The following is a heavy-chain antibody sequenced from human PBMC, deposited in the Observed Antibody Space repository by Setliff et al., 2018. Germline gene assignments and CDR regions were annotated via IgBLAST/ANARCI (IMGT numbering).Heavy chain of an antibody. D-gene: IGHD3-22*01. J-gene: IGHJ5*02. CDR2: INPNSGGT. Sequence: ASVKVSCKASGYTFTGYYMHWVRQAPGQGLEWMGWINPNSGGTNYAQKFQGRVTMTRDTSISTAYMELSGLRSDDTAVYYCARVAPHYYDSSGTNWFDPWGQGTLVTVSS. CDR1: GYTFTGYY. CDR3: ARVAPHYYDSSGTNWFDP. V-gene: IGHV1-2*02.